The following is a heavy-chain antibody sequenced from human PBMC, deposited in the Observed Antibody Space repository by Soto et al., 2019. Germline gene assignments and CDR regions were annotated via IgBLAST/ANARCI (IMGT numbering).Heavy chain of an antibody. CDR3: ARTLYGDIVDY. Sequence: QVQLVQSGAEVKKPGASVKVSCKASGYTFTSYDINWVRQATGQGLGWMGWMNPNSGNTGYAQKFQGRGTMPRNTSISTAYMELSSLRSEDMAVFYCARTLYGDIVDYWGQGTLGTVSS. CDR1: GYTFTSYD. D-gene: IGHD4-17*01. V-gene: IGHV1-8*01. J-gene: IGHJ4*02. CDR2: MNPNSGNT.